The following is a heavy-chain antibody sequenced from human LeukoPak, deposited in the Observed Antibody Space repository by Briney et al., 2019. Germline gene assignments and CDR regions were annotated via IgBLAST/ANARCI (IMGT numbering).Heavy chain of an antibody. V-gene: IGHV3-7*03. CDR1: GFTFSSYW. Sequence: GGSLRLSCAASGFTFSSYWMSWVRQAPRKGLEWVANIKQDGSEKYYVDSVKGRFTISRDNAKNSLYLQMNSLRAEDTAVYYCARVGNYYGSSGYYLSFDYWGQGTLVTVSS. CDR2: IKQDGSEK. J-gene: IGHJ4*02. D-gene: IGHD3-22*01. CDR3: ARVGNYYGSSGYYLSFDY.